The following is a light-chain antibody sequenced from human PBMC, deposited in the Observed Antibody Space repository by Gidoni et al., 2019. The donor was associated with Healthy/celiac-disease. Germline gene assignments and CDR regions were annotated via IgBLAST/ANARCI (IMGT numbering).Light chain of an antibody. CDR1: QSVSSSY. V-gene: IGKV3-20*01. CDR2: GAS. Sequence: EIVWTQSPGTLSLSPGDRATPSCRASQSVSSSYLAWYQQKPGQAPRLLIYGASSRATGIPDRFSGSGSGTDFTLTISRLEPEDFAVYYCQQYGSSPPWTFGQGTKVEIK. J-gene: IGKJ1*01. CDR3: QQYGSSPPWT.